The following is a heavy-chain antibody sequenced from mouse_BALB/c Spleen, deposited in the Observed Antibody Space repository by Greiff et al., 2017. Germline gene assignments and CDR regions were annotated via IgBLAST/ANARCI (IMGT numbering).Heavy chain of an antibody. Sequence: EVQLQESGPGLVKPSQSLSLTCSVTGYSITSGYYWNWIRQFPGNKLEWMGYISYDGSNNYNPSLKNRISITRDTSKNQFFLKLNSVTTEDTATYYCARDDYDVGTLLFAYGGQGTLVTVSA. D-gene: IGHD2-4*01. J-gene: IGHJ3*01. CDR1: GYSITSGYY. CDR2: ISYDGSN. V-gene: IGHV3-6*02. CDR3: ARDDYDVGTLLFAY.